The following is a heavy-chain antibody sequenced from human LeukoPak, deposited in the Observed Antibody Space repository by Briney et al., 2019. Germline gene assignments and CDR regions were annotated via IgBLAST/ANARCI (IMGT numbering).Heavy chain of an antibody. CDR2: IYSGSST. V-gene: IGHV3-53*01. CDR1: GFTVSSNY. D-gene: IGHD3-22*01. CDR3: AKMGTLASSGYYFMPS. J-gene: IGHJ4*02. Sequence: GGSLRLSCAASGFTVSSNYMSWVRQAPGKGLEWVSVIYSGSSTYYADSVKGRFTISRDNSKNTLYLQMNSLRAEDTAVYYCAKMGTLASSGYYFMPSWGQGTLVTVSS.